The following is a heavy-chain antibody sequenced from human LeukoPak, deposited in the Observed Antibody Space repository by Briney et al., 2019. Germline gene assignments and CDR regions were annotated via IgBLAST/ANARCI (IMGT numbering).Heavy chain of an antibody. D-gene: IGHD4-17*01. CDR1: GGSISSYY. CDR3: ARATVTTLNYYYYMDV. CDR2: IYTSGST. Sequence: PSETLSLTCTVSGGSISSYYWXWIRQPAGXGXXWIGRIYTSGSTNYNPSLKSRVTISVDKSKNQFSLKLSSLTAADTAVYYCARATVTTLNYYYYMDVWGKGTTVTASS. J-gene: IGHJ6*03. V-gene: IGHV4-4*07.